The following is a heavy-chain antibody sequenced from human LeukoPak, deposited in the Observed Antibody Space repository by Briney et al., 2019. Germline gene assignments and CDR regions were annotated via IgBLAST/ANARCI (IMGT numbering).Heavy chain of an antibody. D-gene: IGHD2-2*01. V-gene: IGHV3-48*04. CDR3: AKVVQRAFDI. CDR1: GFTFSSYS. J-gene: IGHJ3*02. Sequence: GGSLRLSCAASGFTFSSYSMNWVRQAPGKGLEWVSYISSSGSTIFYADSVKGRFTISRDNAKNSLYLQMNSLRTEDTAVYYCAKVVQRAFDIWGHGTMVTVSS. CDR2: ISSSGSTI.